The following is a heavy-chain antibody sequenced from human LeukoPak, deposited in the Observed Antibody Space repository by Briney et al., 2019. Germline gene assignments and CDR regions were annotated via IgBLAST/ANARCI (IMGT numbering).Heavy chain of an antibody. CDR3: ARHRWEPSFDY. CDR2: IYYIGST. V-gene: IGHV4-59*08. D-gene: IGHD1-26*01. CDR1: GGSISSDY. Sequence: SETLSLTCTVSGGSISSDYWSWIRQPPGKGLEWIGYIYYIGSTNFNPSLKSRVTISVDTSMNQFSLKLTSVTAADTAVYYCARHRWEPSFDYWGQGTLVTVSS. J-gene: IGHJ4*02.